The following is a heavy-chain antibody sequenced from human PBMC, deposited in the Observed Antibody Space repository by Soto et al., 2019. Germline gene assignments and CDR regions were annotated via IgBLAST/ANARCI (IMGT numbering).Heavy chain of an antibody. V-gene: IGHV3-23*01. Sequence: EVQLLESGGGLVQPGGSLRLSCAASGCTFSSYAMSWVRQAPGKGLEWVSAISGSGGSTYYADCVKGLFTISRDNSKNTLYLQMNSLRAEDTAVYYCANDLKVRSEMAWGQGTLVTVSS. CDR2: ISGSGGST. CDR3: ANDLKVRSEMA. CDR1: GCTFSSYA. D-gene: IGHD4-17*01. J-gene: IGHJ4*02.